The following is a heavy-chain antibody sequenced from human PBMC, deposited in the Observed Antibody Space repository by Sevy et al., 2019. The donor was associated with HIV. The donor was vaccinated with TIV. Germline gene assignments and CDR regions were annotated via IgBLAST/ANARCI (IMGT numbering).Heavy chain of an antibody. Sequence: ASVKVSCKASGATFSSDVISWVRQVPGQGLEWMGGIIPMYNTPSYAQNFQGRVTITADGSTSTVYMDLSSLRSEDTAIDYCARGVTVAGSYFDYWGQGTLVTVSS. CDR3: ARGVTVAGSYFDY. CDR2: IIPMYNTP. V-gene: IGHV1-69*13. CDR1: GATFSSDV. D-gene: IGHD6-19*01. J-gene: IGHJ4*02.